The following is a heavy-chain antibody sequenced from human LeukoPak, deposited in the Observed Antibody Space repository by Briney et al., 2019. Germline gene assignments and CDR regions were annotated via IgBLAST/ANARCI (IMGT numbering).Heavy chain of an antibody. D-gene: IGHD2-8*01. CDR1: GGSISSGDYY. Sequence: TLSLTCTVSGGSISSGDYYWGWLRQPPGKGLEWICYIYYSGSTYYNPSLKSRVTISVDTSKTQFSLKLSSVPAADTAVYYCTRDPSNLRRPGYDYYYMDVWGKGTTVTVSS. J-gene: IGHJ6*03. CDR3: TRDPSNLRRPGYDYYYMDV. V-gene: IGHV4-30-4*08. CDR2: IYYSGST.